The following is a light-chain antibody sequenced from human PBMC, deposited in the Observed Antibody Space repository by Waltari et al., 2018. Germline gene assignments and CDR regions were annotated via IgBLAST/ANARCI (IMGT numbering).Light chain of an antibody. Sequence: QSVLTQPPSASVTPGQRVTISCSGGSSNIGTTPVTWYQQPPGTAPKLLIYPNNPRPSGVPDRFSGSKSGTSASLAISGLQVEDEADYYCAAWDDSLKGWVFGGGTKVTVL. J-gene: IGLJ3*02. CDR1: SSNIGTTP. V-gene: IGLV1-44*01. CDR3: AAWDDSLKGWV. CDR2: PNN.